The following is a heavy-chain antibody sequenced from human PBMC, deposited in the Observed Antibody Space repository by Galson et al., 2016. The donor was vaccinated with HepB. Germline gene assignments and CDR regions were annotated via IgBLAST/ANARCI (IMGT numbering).Heavy chain of an antibody. Sequence: SLRLSCAASGFIFSIYAMNWVRQAPGKGLEWVSTIMHSGATTYYADSVRGWFTVSRDNFRNTLYLQMNNLRPEDTAVYYCSKDFGREVYGSSGPWGQGALVTVST. V-gene: IGHV3-23*01. CDR1: GFIFSIYA. D-gene: IGHD3-22*01. J-gene: IGHJ5*02. CDR3: SKDFGREVYGSSGP. CDR2: IMHSGATT.